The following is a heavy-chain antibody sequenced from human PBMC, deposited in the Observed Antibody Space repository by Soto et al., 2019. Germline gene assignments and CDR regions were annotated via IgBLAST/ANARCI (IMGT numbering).Heavy chain of an antibody. CDR1: GFTFNTYG. J-gene: IGHJ2*01. CDR3: ARSPEPTSGIHWYFDL. D-gene: IGHD1-20*01. CDR2: ISYDGINK. V-gene: IGHV3-30*03. Sequence: QVQLVESGGGVVQPGRSLGLSCAASGFTFNTYGMHWVRQAPGKGLEWVAAISYDGINKYYVDSVKGRFTISRDNSKNTLDVKMKSRRAEDTALYYCARSPEPTSGIHWYFDLWGRGILVTVSS.